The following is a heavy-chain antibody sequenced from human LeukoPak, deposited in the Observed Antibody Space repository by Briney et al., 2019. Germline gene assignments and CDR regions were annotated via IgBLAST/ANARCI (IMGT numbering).Heavy chain of an antibody. J-gene: IGHJ4*02. CDR1: GFTFSSYA. CDR3: ARAGKAAAFDC. D-gene: IGHD2-15*01. V-gene: IGHV3-23*01. CDR2: ISGSGGST. Sequence: GGSLRLSCAASGFTFSSYAMSWVRQAPGKGLEWVSAISGSGGSTYYADSVKGRFIISRGNFENTLYLHMNSLRADDTAIYYCARAGKAAAFDCWGQGTLVTVSS.